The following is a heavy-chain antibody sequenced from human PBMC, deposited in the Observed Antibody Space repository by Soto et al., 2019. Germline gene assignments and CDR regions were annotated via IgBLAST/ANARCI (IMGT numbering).Heavy chain of an antibody. CDR1: GGSFSGYY. J-gene: IGHJ4*02. CDR3: GGKNYDSSGYFDY. Sequence: ASETLSLTCAVYGGSFSGYYWSWIRQPPGKGLEWIGYIYYSGSTYYNPSLKSRVTISVDTSKNQFSLKLSSVTAADTAVYYCGGKNYDSSGYFDYWGQGTLVTVSS. D-gene: IGHD3-22*01. CDR2: IYYSGST. V-gene: IGHV4-34*01.